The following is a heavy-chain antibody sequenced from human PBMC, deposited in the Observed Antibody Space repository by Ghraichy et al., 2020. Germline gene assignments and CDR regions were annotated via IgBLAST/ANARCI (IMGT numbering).Heavy chain of an antibody. CDR2: VSHDGNAK. D-gene: IGHD6-13*01. V-gene: IGHV3-30*09. Sequence: GGSLRLSCAASGFTFSLFSMHWVRQAPGKGPEWVAVVSHDGNAKYYGDSVKGRFAISRDNAKNMVYLQMSSLRAEDTAVYYCARDIKSSSWSYYYYAMDVWGHGTTVTVSS. CDR1: GFTFSLFS. J-gene: IGHJ6*02. CDR3: ARDIKSSSWSYYYYAMDV.